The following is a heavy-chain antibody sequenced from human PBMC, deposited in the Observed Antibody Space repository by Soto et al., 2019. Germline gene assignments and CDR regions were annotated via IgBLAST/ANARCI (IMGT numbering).Heavy chain of an antibody. CDR3: AKGAITFGAVIVILTDSFDY. CDR1: GFTFSSYA. J-gene: IGHJ4*02. V-gene: IGHV3-23*01. D-gene: IGHD3-16*02. CDR2: ISGSGGST. Sequence: EVQLLESGGGLVQPGGSLRLSCAASGFTFSSYAMSWVRQAPGKGLEWVSAISGSGGSTYYADSVKGRFTISRDNSKNTLYLQMNSLRAEDTAVYYCAKGAITFGAVIVILTDSFDYWGQGTMVTVSS.